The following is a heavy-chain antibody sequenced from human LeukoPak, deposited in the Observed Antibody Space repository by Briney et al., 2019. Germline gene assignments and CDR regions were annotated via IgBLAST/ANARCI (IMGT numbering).Heavy chain of an antibody. D-gene: IGHD1-14*01. CDR3: ARDLLNHIEPYYYMDV. CDR2: IHFSGST. V-gene: IGHV4-59*12. J-gene: IGHJ6*03. Sequence: SETLSLTCTVSGGSISSYYWSWIRQPPGKGLEWIGYIHFSGSTNYNPSLKSRVTISVDTSKNQFSLKLSSVTAADTAVYYCARDLLNHIEPYYYMDVWGKGTTVTVSS. CDR1: GGSISSYY.